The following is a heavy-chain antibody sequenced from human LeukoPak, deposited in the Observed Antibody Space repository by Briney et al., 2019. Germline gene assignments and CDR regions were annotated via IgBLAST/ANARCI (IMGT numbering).Heavy chain of an antibody. V-gene: IGHV1-18*01. D-gene: IGHD3-22*01. CDR2: ISAYNGHI. J-gene: IGHJ1*01. Sequence: GASVTVSCKASGYTFTNYGVSWVRRAPGQGLEWMGWISAYNGHIHYAQKLQGRVTMTTETSTNTAYMELRSLRSDDTAVYYCARDFYYDNSGPPIGYWGKGTVDPVSS. CDR1: GYTFTNYG. CDR3: ARDFYYDNSGPPIGY.